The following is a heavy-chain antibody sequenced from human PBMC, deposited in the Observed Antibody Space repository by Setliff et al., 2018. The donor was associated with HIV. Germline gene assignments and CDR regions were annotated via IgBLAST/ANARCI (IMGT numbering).Heavy chain of an antibody. CDR2: LHLSGDT. V-gene: IGHV4-61*10. D-gene: IGHD1-1*01. Sequence: SETLSLTCTVSGDSINSGTYYWSWIRQPAGKGLEWIGRLHLSGDTNSNPSLKSRVTILVDTSMNHFSLKLTSVTAADTAVYYCARGPTRFYFDYWGQGTLVTVSS. CDR1: GDSINSGTYY. CDR3: ARGPTRFYFDY. J-gene: IGHJ4*02.